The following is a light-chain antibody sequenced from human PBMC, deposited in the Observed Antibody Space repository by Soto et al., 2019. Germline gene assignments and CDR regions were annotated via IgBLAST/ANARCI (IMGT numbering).Light chain of an antibody. J-gene: IGLJ3*02. CDR1: SSDVGGFNY. V-gene: IGLV2-14*01. Sequence: QSALPQPASVSGSPGQSITISCTGTSSDVGGFNYVSWYQHYPGEAPKLLIYEVSNRPSGVSSRFSGSKSGNTASLTISGLQADDEGDYYCSSFTTSNTWVFGGGTPVTVL. CDR3: SSFTTSNTWV. CDR2: EVS.